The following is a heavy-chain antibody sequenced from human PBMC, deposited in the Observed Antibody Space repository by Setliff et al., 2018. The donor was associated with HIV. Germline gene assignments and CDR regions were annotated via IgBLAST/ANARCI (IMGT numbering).Heavy chain of an antibody. CDR2: IYTSGIT. J-gene: IGHJ6*04. Sequence: SETLSLTCTVSGGSISSGSYYWTWIRQPAGKGLEWIGYIYTSGITDYNPSLKSRVTISGDTSKNQFSLKLSSVTAADTAVYYCARGKGVGGVVITGGLDVWGKGTTVTVSS. D-gene: IGHD3-10*01. CDR3: ARGKGVGGVVITGGLDV. CDR1: GGSISSGSYY. V-gene: IGHV4-61*09.